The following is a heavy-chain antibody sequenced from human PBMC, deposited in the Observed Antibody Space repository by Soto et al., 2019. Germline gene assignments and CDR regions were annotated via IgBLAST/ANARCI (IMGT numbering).Heavy chain of an antibody. CDR3: ARDPSTVNKLIGVWFDP. V-gene: IGHV1-69*01. CDR1: GDTFGRFN. D-gene: IGHD4-4*01. J-gene: IGHJ5*02. Sequence: QIRLVQSGSEVAKPGSSVRVSCKASGDTFGRFNINWVRQAPGQGLEWMGGIKPVSDTTNYAPRFQGRVTFTAEASTDTVYMELSSLRSEDTAIYYCARDPSTVNKLIGVWFDPWGQGTLVTVSS. CDR2: IKPVSDTT.